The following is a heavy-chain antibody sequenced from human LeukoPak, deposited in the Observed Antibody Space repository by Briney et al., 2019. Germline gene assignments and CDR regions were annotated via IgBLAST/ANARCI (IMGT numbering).Heavy chain of an antibody. D-gene: IGHD3-10*01. J-gene: IGHJ4*02. Sequence: GGSLRLTCAASGFTFSSYGMHWVRQAPGKGLEWLAVIWYDGSNKYYADSVKGRFTISRDNSKNTLYLQMNSLRAEDTAVYYCARDHFGEADYWGQGTLVTVSS. V-gene: IGHV3-33*01. CDR3: ARDHFGEADY. CDR2: IWYDGSNK. CDR1: GFTFSSYG.